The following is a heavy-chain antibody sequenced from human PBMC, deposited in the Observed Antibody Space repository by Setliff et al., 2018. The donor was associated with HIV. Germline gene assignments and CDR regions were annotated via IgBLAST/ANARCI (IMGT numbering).Heavy chain of an antibody. Sequence: GGSLRLSCAVSGFTFSNYAMGWVRQGPGKGLEWVSTIGAAGYPTHYAESVKGRFTISKDNSQNALYLQMNSLTDEDTAVYYGANVFAFGVDGFDIWGQGTMVTVSS. CDR1: GFTFSNYA. V-gene: IGHV3-23*01. D-gene: IGHD3-10*01. CDR3: ANVFAFGVDGFDI. CDR2: IGAAGYPT. J-gene: IGHJ3*02.